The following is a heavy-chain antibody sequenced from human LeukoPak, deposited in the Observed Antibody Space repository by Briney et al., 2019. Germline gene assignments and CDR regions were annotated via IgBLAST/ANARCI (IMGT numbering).Heavy chain of an antibody. CDR3: ARDREKRLRSAFDI. J-gene: IGHJ3*02. Sequence: ASVKVSCKASGYTFTSYGISWVRQAPGQGLEWMGWISAYNGNTNYAQKLQGRVTMTTDTSTSTAYMELRSLRSDDTAVYYCARDREKRLRSAFDIWGQGTMVTVSS. CDR1: GYTFTSYG. V-gene: IGHV1-18*01. CDR2: ISAYNGNT. D-gene: IGHD4-17*01.